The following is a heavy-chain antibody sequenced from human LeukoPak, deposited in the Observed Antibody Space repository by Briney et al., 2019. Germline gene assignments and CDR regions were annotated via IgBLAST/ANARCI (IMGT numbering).Heavy chain of an antibody. CDR2: ICPGDSDT. J-gene: IGHJ6*02. D-gene: IGHD3-22*01. V-gene: IGHV5-51*01. CDR3: ARLVGDSSGYYYYYYYGMDV. CDR1: GYSFTSYW. Sequence: GESLKISCKGSGYSFTSYWIGWVRQMPGKGLEWMGSICPGDSDTRYSQSFQGQVTISADKSISTAYLQWSSLKASDTAMYYCARLVGDSSGYYYYYYYGMDVWGQGTTVTVSS.